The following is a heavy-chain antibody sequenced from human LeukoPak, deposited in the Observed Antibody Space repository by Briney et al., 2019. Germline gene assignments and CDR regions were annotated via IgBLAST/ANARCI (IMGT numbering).Heavy chain of an antibody. Sequence: PSETLSLTCTVSGGSISSSSYYWSWIRQPPGKGLEWIGYIYYSGSTNYNPSLKSRATISVDTSKNQFSLKLSSVTAADTAVYYCARGDSYGYPNYYYGMDVWGQGTTVTVSS. CDR2: IYYSGST. D-gene: IGHD5-18*01. CDR1: GGSISSSSYY. V-gene: IGHV4-61*01. J-gene: IGHJ6*02. CDR3: ARGDSYGYPNYYYGMDV.